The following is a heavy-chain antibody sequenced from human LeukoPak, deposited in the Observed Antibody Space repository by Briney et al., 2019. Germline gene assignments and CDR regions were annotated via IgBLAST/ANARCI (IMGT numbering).Heavy chain of an antibody. V-gene: IGHV3-7*01. Sequence: PGGSLRLSCEASGYKFTYYWMTWVRQAPGKGLEWLANIKESGSEKNYVDSVKGRFTISRDNADNLVYLQMNSLRVEDTAVYYCARGWGEKGRCRGGTCNNPQFDYWGQGILVTVSS. CDR1: GYKFTYYW. CDR2: IKESGSEK. J-gene: IGHJ4*02. CDR3: ARGWGEKGRCRGGTCNNPQFDY. D-gene: IGHD2-15*01.